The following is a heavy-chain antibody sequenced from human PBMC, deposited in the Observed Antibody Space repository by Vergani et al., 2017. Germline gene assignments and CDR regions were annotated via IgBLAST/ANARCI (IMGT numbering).Heavy chain of an antibody. D-gene: IGHD1-14*01. Sequence: EVQLVESGGGLVKPGGSLRLSCAASGFTFSSYSMNWVRRAPGTGLEWVSSSSSSSSYIYYADSVKGRFTISRDNAKNSLYLQMNSLRAEDTAVYYCASFPGHHAPPDYWGQGTLVTVSS. CDR2: SSSSSSYI. CDR1: GFTFSSYS. J-gene: IGHJ4*02. CDR3: ASFPGHHAPPDY. V-gene: IGHV3-21*01.